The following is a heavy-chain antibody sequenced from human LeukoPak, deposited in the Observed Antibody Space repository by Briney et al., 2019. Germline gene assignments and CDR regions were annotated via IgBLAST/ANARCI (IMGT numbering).Heavy chain of an antibody. J-gene: IGHJ4*02. CDR1: GGSMSSFY. CDR2: IYYSGST. V-gene: IGHV4-59*01. CDR3: ARGAMSFDY. Sequence: SETLSLTCSVSGGSMSSFYWSWIRQPPGKGLEWIGYIYYSGSTNYNPSLKSRVTISVDTSKNQFSLKLRSVTAADTALYYCARGAMSFDYWGQGTLVTVSS.